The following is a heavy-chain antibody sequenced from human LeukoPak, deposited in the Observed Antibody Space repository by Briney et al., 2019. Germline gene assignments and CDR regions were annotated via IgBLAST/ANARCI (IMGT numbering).Heavy chain of an antibody. Sequence: SQTLSLTCTVSGGSISSYYWSWIRQPPGKGLEWIGYIYYSGSTNYNPSLKSRVTISVDTSKNQFSLKLSSVTAADTAVYYCARVIAAAGNYFDYWGQGTLVTVSS. CDR2: IYYSGST. CDR3: ARVIAAAGNYFDY. D-gene: IGHD6-13*01. V-gene: IGHV4-59*01. J-gene: IGHJ4*02. CDR1: GGSISSYY.